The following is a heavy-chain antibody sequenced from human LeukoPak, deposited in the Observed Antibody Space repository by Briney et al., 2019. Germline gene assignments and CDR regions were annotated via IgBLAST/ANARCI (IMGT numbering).Heavy chain of an antibody. J-gene: IGHJ4*02. CDR3: ATDRKYGGYVYFNY. CDR1: GYTLTELS. CDR2: FDPEDGET. Sequence: GASVKVSCKVSGYTLTELSMHWVRQAPGKGLEWMGGFDPEDGETIYAQKFQGRVTMTEDTSTDTAYMELSSLRSEDTAVYYCATDRKYGGYVYFNYWGQGTLVSVSS. D-gene: IGHD5-12*01. V-gene: IGHV1-24*01.